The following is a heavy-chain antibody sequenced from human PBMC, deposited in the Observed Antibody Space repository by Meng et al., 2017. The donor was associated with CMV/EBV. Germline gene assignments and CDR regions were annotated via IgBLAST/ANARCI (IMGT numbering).Heavy chain of an antibody. V-gene: IGHV1-69*10. Sequence: SVKLSCKASGRTFSSYAISWVRQAPGQGLEWMGGIIPNLVIANYAPKCQGRVTITADKSTSTAYMELSSLRSEDTAVYYCERREQQLVRSYYYYGMDVWGQGTTVTVSS. CDR1: GRTFSSYA. J-gene: IGHJ6*02. D-gene: IGHD6-13*01. CDR3: ERREQQLVRSYYYYGMDV. CDR2: IIPNLVIA.